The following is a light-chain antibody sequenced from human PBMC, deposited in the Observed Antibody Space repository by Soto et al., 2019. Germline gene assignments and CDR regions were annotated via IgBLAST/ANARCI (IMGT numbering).Light chain of an antibody. J-gene: IGKJ2*01. CDR3: QQYDNPPSYI. V-gene: IGKV3-20*01. CDR1: QSVSSTY. CDR2: ATS. Sequence: IVLTQSPGTLSLSPGESATLSCRASQSVSSTYLAWYQQKPAQAPRLLIYATSRRATGIPDRFSGSGSGTDLSLSISGLRPEDFAVYYCQQYDNPPSYIFGQGTKLEIK.